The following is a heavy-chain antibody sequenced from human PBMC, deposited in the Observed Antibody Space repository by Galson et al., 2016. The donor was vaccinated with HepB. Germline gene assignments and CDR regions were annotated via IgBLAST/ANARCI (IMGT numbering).Heavy chain of an antibody. CDR2: IRPDGSES. CDR3: AREDFWRFNC. V-gene: IGHV3-7*03. J-gene: IGHJ2*01. CDR1: GFTFGRYY. Sequence: SLRLSCAASGFTFGRYYMTWVRQAPGKGLETVAKIRPDGSESYFVDSVTGRFTISRDNAKNSLYLQMNSLRAEDSAIYYFAREDFWRFNCWGRGTLVTVSS. D-gene: IGHD3-3*01.